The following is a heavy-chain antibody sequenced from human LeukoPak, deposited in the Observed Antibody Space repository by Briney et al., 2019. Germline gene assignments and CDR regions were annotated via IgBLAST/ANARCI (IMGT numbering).Heavy chain of an antibody. V-gene: IGHV3-9*01. CDR2: ISWNSGSI. CDR3: AREGPTSSSEFDY. CDR1: GFSFEEYA. D-gene: IGHD2-2*01. Sequence: GGSLRLSCAASGFSFEEYAMHWVRQVPGKGLEWGSGISWNSGSIGYADSVKGRFTISRDNARNSLYLQMNSLRLDDAALYYCAREGPTSSSEFDYWGQGTLVTVSS. J-gene: IGHJ4*02.